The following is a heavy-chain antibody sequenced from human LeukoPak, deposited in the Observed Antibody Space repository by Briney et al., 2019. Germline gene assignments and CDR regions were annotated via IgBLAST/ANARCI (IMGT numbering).Heavy chain of an antibody. J-gene: IGHJ4*02. CDR1: GFTFSSYA. CDR2: ISYDGSNK. Sequence: GGSLRLSCAASGFTFSSYAMHWVRQAPGKGLDWVAVISYDGSNKYYADSVKGRFTISRDNSKNTLYLQMNSLRDEDTAVYYCARGVVRYFDWLLSWFDYWGQGTLVTVSS. V-gene: IGHV3-30*04. CDR3: ARGVVRYFDWLLSWFDY. D-gene: IGHD3-9*01.